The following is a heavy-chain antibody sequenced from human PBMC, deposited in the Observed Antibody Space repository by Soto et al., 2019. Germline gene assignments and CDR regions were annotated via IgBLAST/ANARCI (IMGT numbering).Heavy chain of an antibody. V-gene: IGHV6-1*01. Sequence: SQTLSLTGAISGGSVSSNRATWNWFRQSPSRGLEWLGRTYYRSKWYHDYAVSLNGRGTINPDTSQNQFSLHLTSVTPEDTAVYYCGRLVGNSWIDYWGQGTLVTVSS. CDR3: GRLVGNSWIDY. J-gene: IGHJ4*02. CDR2: TYYRSKWYH. D-gene: IGHD6-13*01. CDR1: GGSVSSNRAT.